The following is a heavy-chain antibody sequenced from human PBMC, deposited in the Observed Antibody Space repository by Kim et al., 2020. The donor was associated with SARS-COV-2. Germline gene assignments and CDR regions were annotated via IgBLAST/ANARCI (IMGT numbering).Heavy chain of an antibody. CDR3: ARDYYDSSGFYH. CDR1: GGTFSSYA. J-gene: IGHJ5*02. V-gene: IGHV1-69*13. CDR2: IIPIFGTA. Sequence: SVKVSCKASGGTFSSYAISWVRQAPGQGLEWMGGIIPIFGTANYAQKFQGRVTITADESTSTAYMELSSLRSEDTAVYYCARDYYDSSGFYHWGQGTLVTVSS. D-gene: IGHD3-22*01.